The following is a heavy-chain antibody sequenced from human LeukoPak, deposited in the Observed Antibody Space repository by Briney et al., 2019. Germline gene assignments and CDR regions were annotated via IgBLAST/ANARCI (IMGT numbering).Heavy chain of an antibody. J-gene: IGHJ3*02. V-gene: IGHV3-11*01. CDR3: AREGDSSGWSNAFDI. D-gene: IGHD6-19*01. CDR2: ISSSGSTI. CDR1: GFTFSDYY. Sequence: KTGGSLRLSCAASGFTFSDYYMSWIRQAPGKGLEWVSYISSSGSTIYYADSVTGRFTISRDNAKNSLYLQMNSLRAEDTAVYYCAREGDSSGWSNAFDIRGQGTMVTVSS.